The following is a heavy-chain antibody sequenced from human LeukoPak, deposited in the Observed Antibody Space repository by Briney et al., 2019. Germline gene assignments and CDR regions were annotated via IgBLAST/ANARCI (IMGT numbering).Heavy chain of an antibody. Sequence: SQTLSLTCTVSGGSISSGDYYWSWIRQPPGEGLEWIGYIYYSGSTYYNPSLKSRVTISVDTSKNQFSLKLSSVTAADTAVYYCARDHNWNWFDPWGQGTLVTVSS. CDR1: GGSISSGDYY. V-gene: IGHV4-30-4*08. CDR3: ARDHNWNWFDP. D-gene: IGHD1-20*01. J-gene: IGHJ5*02. CDR2: IYYSGST.